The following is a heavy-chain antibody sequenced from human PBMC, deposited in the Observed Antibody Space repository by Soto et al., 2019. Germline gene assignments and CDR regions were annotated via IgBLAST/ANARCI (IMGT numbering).Heavy chain of an antibody. J-gene: IGHJ6*02. CDR3: ARDRRTVTTNYYYGMDV. CDR2: ISSSSSTI. CDR1: GFTFSSYS. Sequence: XGSLRLSCAAAGFTFSSYSMNWVRQAPGKGLEWVSYISSSSSTIYYADSVKGRFTISRDNAKNSLYLQMNSLRDEDTAVYYCARDRRTVTTNYYYGMDVWGQGTTVTVSS. D-gene: IGHD4-17*01. V-gene: IGHV3-48*02.